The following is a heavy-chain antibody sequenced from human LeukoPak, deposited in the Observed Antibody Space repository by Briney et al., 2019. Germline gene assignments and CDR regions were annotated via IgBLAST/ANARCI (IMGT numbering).Heavy chain of an antibody. Sequence: ASVKVSCKASGYTFTSYGISWVRQAPGQGLEWMGWISAYNGNTNYAQKLQGRVTMTTDTSTSTAYMELRSLRSDDTAVYYCARDRCSGGSCYSVGPWFDPWGQGTLVTVSS. V-gene: IGHV1-18*01. CDR1: GYTFTSYG. J-gene: IGHJ5*02. CDR3: ARDRCSGGSCYSVGPWFDP. D-gene: IGHD2-15*01. CDR2: ISAYNGNT.